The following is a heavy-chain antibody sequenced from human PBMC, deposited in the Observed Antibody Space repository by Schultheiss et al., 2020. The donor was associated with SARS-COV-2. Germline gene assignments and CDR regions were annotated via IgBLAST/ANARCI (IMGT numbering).Heavy chain of an antibody. V-gene: IGHV3-15*01. CDR2: MKSRTDGGTT. CDR1: GFTVSNAW. Sequence: GGSLRLSCAASGFTVSNAWMSWVRQAPGKGLEWVGLMKSRTDGGTTDYAAPVKGRFTISRDDSKNALYLQINSLKTEDTAVYYCTTVGNPGYLALWGRGTLVTVSS. J-gene: IGHJ2*01. D-gene: IGHD1-14*01. CDR3: TTVGNPGYLAL.